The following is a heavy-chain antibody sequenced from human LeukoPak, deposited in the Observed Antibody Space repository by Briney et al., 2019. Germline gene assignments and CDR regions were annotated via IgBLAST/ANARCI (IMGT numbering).Heavy chain of an antibody. CDR3: ARAAPLGQWLPYFDY. CDR2: INTDGSGT. J-gene: IGHJ4*02. D-gene: IGHD5-12*01. Sequence: PGGSLRLSCAAHGYPLRNYWRHSVRQAPGKGLVWVSRINTDGSGTTYADSVKGRFTISRDNAKNTLYLQMNSLRAEDTAVYYCARAAPLGQWLPYFDYWGQGSLVTVSS. CDR1: GYPLRNYW. V-gene: IGHV3-74*01.